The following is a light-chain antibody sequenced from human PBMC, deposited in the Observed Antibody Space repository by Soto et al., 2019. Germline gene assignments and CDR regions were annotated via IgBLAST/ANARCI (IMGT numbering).Light chain of an antibody. J-gene: IGLJ1*01. CDR3: CSYAGSSTYV. V-gene: IGLV2-23*01. CDR2: EGS. Sequence: QSVLTQPASVSGSPGQSITISCTGTSSDVGSYNLVSWYQQHPGKAPKLMIYEGSKRPSGVSNRFSGSKSGNTASLTISGPQAEEEADYYCCSYAGSSTYVFGTGTKLTVL. CDR1: SSDVGSYNL.